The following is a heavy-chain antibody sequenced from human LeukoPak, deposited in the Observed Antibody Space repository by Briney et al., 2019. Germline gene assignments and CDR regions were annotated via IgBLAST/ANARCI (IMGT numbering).Heavy chain of an antibody. Sequence: GGSLRLSCAASGFTFNSNSMHWVRQAPGKGLEWVAVISSDASITYYADSVKGRFTVSRGNSKDTLYLQMNSLRGEDAAVYYCAKERQEGATPFDYWGQGSLVTVSS. CDR1: GFTFNSNS. V-gene: IGHV3-30*04. D-gene: IGHD1-26*01. CDR3: AKERQEGATPFDY. CDR2: ISSDASIT. J-gene: IGHJ4*02.